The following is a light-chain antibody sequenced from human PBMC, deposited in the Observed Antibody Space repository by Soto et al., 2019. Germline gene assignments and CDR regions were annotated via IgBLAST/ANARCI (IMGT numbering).Light chain of an antibody. Sequence: EILLTQSPGTLSLSPGERATLSCRATQTISSNYLAWYQQKPGQAPKLLIHGASTRATGIPDRFSGSGSGKDFTLTISRLEPDDFAVYYCQLYGSSPKTFGQGTKVEV. J-gene: IGKJ1*01. V-gene: IGKV3-20*01. CDR1: QTISSNY. CDR3: QLYGSSPKT. CDR2: GAS.